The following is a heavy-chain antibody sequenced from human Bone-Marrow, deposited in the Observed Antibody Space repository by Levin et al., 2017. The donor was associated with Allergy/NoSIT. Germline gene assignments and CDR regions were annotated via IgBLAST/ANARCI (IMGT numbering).Heavy chain of an antibody. D-gene: IGHD3-16*01. CDR1: GFTFSNNC. CDR3: GGGGGGYLDY. J-gene: IGHJ4*02. V-gene: IGHV3-30*02. Sequence: PGGSLRLSCTASGFTFSNNCMHWVRQAPGKGLEWVAGIRSDGSDANYADSAKGRLTISRDNSKNMMYLEMNSLRAEDTAVYNCGGGGGGYLDYWGQGTLVTVSS. CDR2: IRSDGSDA.